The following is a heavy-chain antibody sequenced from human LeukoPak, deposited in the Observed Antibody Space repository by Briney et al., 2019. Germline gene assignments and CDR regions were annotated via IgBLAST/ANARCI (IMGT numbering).Heavy chain of an antibody. D-gene: IGHD3-10*01. J-gene: IGHJ4*02. CDR1: GFTFSSYS. Sequence: GGSLRLSCAASGFTFSSYSMNWVRQAPGKGLEWVSYISSSSSTIYYADSVKGRFTISRDNAKNSLYLQMNSLRTEDTALYYCARDNGEGYFGSGSFDYWGQGILVIVSS. V-gene: IGHV3-48*01. CDR2: ISSSSSTI. CDR3: ARDNGEGYFGSGSFDY.